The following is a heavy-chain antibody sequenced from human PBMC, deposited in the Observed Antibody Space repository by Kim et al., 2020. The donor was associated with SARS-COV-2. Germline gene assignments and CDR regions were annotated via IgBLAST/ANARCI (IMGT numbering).Heavy chain of an antibody. D-gene: IGHD5-18*01. J-gene: IGHJ4*02. CDR2: T. CDR3: ARAGYSYGYDY. Sequence: TNYADSVKGRFTISRDDAKNTMYLQVNSLRAKDTAVYYCARAGYSYGYDYWGQGTLVIVSS. V-gene: IGHV3-74*01.